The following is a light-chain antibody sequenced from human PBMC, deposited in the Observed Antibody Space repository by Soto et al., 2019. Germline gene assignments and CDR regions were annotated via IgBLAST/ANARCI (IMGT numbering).Light chain of an antibody. CDR3: CSYSGSSTYV. V-gene: IGLV2-23*01. J-gene: IGLJ1*01. CDR2: EGS. Sequence: QSVLTQPASVSGSPGQSITISCTGTSSDVGSYNLVSWYQQHPGKAPKLMIYEGSKRPSGVSNRFSGSKSGNTASLTISGLQAEDDAYYYCCSYSGSSTYVFGTGTKLTVL. CDR1: SSDVGSYNL.